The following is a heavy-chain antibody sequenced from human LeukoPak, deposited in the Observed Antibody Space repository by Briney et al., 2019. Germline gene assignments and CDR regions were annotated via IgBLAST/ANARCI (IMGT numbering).Heavy chain of an antibody. CDR2: IYPSDSDT. J-gene: IGHJ5*02. V-gene: IGHV5-51*01. D-gene: IGHD3-10*01. CDR3: ARQCCRGASPGFDP. CDR1: GYTFTDYW. Sequence: GESLKISCKGSGYTFTDYWIAWVRQMPGKGLEWMGIIYPSDSDTRYSPSFQGQVTFSADKSINTAYLQWSSLRVSDTAIYYCARQCCRGASPGFDPWGQGTLVTVSS.